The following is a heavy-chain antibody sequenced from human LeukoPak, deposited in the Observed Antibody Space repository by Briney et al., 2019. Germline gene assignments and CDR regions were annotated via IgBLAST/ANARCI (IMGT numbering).Heavy chain of an antibody. CDR2: INQSGST. CDR3: AIQLERLYLYAFDI. D-gene: IGHD1-1*01. V-gene: IGHV4-34*01. J-gene: IGHJ3*02. Sequence: PSETLSLTCAVYGGSFSGYYWSWIRQPPGKGLEWIGEINQSGSTNYNPSLKSRVTISVDTSKNQFSLKLSSVTAADTAVYYCAIQLERLYLYAFDIWGQGTMVTVSS. CDR1: GGSFSGYY.